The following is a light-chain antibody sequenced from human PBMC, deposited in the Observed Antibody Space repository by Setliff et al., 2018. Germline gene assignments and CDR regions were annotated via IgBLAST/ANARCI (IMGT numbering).Light chain of an antibody. V-gene: IGLV2-14*01. J-gene: IGLJ1*01. CDR3: YSYTASTSYA. CDR2: DVS. CDR1: TSDIGTYNY. Sequence: QSALTQPASVSGSPGQSITISCSGTTSDIGTYNYVSWYQQYPGKAPKLVIYDVSNRPSGVSNRFSGSKSGNTASLTISGLQAEDEADYYCYSYTASTSYAFGTGTKVTVL.